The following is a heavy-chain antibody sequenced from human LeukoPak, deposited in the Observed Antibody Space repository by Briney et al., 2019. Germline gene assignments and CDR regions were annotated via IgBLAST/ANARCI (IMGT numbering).Heavy chain of an antibody. J-gene: IGHJ4*02. Sequence: SETLPLTCAVYGGSFSGYYWSWIRQPPGKGLEWIGEINHSGSTNYNPSLKSRVTISVDTSKNQFSLKLSSVTVADTAVYYCARGASKRDGYNEEWGQGTLVTVSS. V-gene: IGHV4-34*01. CDR1: GGSFSGYY. CDR2: INHSGST. CDR3: ARGASKRDGYNEE. D-gene: IGHD5-24*01.